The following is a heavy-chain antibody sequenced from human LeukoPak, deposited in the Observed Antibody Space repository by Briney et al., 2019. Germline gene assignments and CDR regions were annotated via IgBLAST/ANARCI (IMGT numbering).Heavy chain of an antibody. CDR2: ISSNGGST. CDR1: GFTFSSYA. J-gene: IGHJ4*02. D-gene: IGHD6-19*01. V-gene: IGHV3-64*01. CDR3: AKDLGYSSGWQGGYFDY. Sequence: GGSLRPSCAASGFTFSSYAMHWVRQAPGKGLEYVSAISSNGGSTYYANSVKGRFTISRDNSKNTLYLQMNSLRAEDTAVYYCAKDLGYSSGWQGGYFDYWGQGTLVTVSS.